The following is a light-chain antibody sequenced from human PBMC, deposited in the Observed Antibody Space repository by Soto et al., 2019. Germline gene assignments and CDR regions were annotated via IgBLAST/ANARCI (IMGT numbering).Light chain of an antibody. Sequence: IPITQSPSSLSASVGDRVTITCRASQSISIYLNWYQLKPGKAPNLLMYGASYLKSGVPTRFSGSGSGTDFTLTISSLQTEDFAIYDGQQTYTTPEITFCQGTRLEIK. CDR1: QSISIY. CDR2: GAS. J-gene: IGKJ5*01. CDR3: QQTYTTPEIT. V-gene: IGKV1-39*01.